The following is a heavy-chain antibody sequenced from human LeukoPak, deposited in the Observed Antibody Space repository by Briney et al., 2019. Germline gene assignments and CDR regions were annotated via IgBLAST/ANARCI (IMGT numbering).Heavy chain of an antibody. J-gene: IGHJ4*02. Sequence: SETLSLTCAVYGGSFSGYYWSWIRQPPGKGLEWMGEINHSGSTHYNPSLKSRVTISVATSKNQFSLKLSSVTAADTAVYYCARGLRGYSSSWYGYWGQGTLVTVSS. V-gene: IGHV4-34*01. CDR3: ARGLRGYSSSWYGY. CDR1: GGSFSGYY. D-gene: IGHD6-13*01. CDR2: INHSGST.